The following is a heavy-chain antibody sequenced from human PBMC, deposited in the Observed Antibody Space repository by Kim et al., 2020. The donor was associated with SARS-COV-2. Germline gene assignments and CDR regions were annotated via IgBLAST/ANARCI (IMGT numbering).Heavy chain of an antibody. Sequence: SEKYYVDYVKGRVTISRDNAKNSLYLQMNGLRAEDTAVYYCARRSSWHDYWGQGTLVTVSS. CDR2: SEK. J-gene: IGHJ4*02. D-gene: IGHD6-13*01. V-gene: IGHV3-7*03. CDR3: ARRSSWHDY.